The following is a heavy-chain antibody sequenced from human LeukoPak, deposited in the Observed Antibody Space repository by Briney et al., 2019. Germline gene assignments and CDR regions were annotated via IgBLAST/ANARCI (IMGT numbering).Heavy chain of an antibody. J-gene: IGHJ4*02. V-gene: IGHV1-2*02. CDR2: INPNSGGT. Sequence: GASVKVSCKASGYTFTGYYMHWVRQAPGQGLEWMGWINPNSGGTNYAQKFQGRVTITADKSTSTAYMELSSLRSEDTAVYYCARAKDYGSGSYYYGKYFDYWGQGTLVTVSS. CDR1: GYTFTGYY. CDR3: ARAKDYGSGSYYYGKYFDY. D-gene: IGHD3-10*01.